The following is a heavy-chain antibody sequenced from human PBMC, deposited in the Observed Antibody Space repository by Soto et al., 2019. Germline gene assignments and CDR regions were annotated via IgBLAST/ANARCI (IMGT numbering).Heavy chain of an antibody. V-gene: IGHV4-31*03. CDR3: ARASGIAVAGTRASNWFAP. CDR2: IYYSGST. CDR1: GGSISSGGYY. J-gene: IGHJ5*02. Sequence: QVQLQESGPGLVKPSQTLSLTCTVSGGSISSGGYYWGWIRQHPGKGLVWIGYIYYSGSTYYNPSLKSRVTISVDTSKNQFSLKLSSVTAADTAVYYCARASGIAVAGTRASNWFAPWGQGTLVTVSS. D-gene: IGHD6-19*01.